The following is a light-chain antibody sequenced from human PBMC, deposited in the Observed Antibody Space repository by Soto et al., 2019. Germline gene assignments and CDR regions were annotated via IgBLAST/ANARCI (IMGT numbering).Light chain of an antibody. CDR1: NSDVGSYDY. Sequence: QSVLTQPASVSGSPGQSITISCTGTNSDVGSYDYVSWYQQHPGKAPKLIIYEVSNRPSGVSNRFSGSKSGNTASLTISGLQAEDEADYQCSSYTSRTTLYVFGTGTKVTVL. CDR3: SSYTSRTTLYV. CDR2: EVS. V-gene: IGLV2-14*01. J-gene: IGLJ1*01.